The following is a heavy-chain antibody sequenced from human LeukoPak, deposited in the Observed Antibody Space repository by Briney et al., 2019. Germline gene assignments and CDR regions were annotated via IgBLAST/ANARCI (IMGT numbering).Heavy chain of an antibody. CDR1: GFTFSSYW. Sequence: GGSLRLSCAASGFTFSSYWMSWVRQAPGKGLEWVANIKQDGSEKYYVDSVKGRFTISRDNVKNPLYLQMNSLRAEDTAVYYCASDKIVGATKFDYWGQGILVTVSS. V-gene: IGHV3-7*01. CDR3: ASDKIVGATKFDY. CDR2: IKQDGSEK. D-gene: IGHD1-26*01. J-gene: IGHJ4*02.